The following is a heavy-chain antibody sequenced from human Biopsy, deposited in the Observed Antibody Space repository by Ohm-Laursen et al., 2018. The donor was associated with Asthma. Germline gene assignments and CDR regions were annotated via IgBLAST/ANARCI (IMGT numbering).Heavy chain of an antibody. D-gene: IGHD6-19*01. CDR1: GFSFSEFV. CDR3: ARDSYSSGLYDDFES. CDR2: INGKSNSI. Sequence: SLRLSCAASGFSFSEFVMHWVRQAPGKGLEWISYINGKSNSIEYADSVKGRFTISRDNAKNSLYLQMNSLRAEDTAVYYCARDSYSSGLYDDFESWGQGTLVTVSS. J-gene: IGHJ4*02. V-gene: IGHV3-11*01.